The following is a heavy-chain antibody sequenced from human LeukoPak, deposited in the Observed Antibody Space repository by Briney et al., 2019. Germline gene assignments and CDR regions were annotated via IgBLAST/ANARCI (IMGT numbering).Heavy chain of an antibody. Sequence: TSETLSLTCTVSGGSISSGGYYWSWIRQHPGKGLEWIGYIYYSGSTYYNPSLKSRVTISEDTSKNQFSLKLSSVTAADTAVYYCATYSSGWADAFDIWGQGTMVTVSS. CDR2: IYYSGST. V-gene: IGHV4-31*03. D-gene: IGHD6-19*01. J-gene: IGHJ3*02. CDR1: GGSISSGGYY. CDR3: ATYSSGWADAFDI.